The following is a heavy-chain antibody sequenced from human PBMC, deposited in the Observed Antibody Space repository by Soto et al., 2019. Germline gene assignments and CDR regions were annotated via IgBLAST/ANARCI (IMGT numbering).Heavy chain of an antibody. CDR2: IWYDGSNK. D-gene: IGHD5-18*01. Sequence: GGSLRLSCAASGFTFSSYGMHWVRQAPGKGLEWVAVIWYDGSNKYYADSVKGRFTISRDNSKNTLYLQMNSLRAEDTAVYYCARAPFRDTACCYYYYGMDVWGQGTTVTVSS. CDR1: GFTFSSYG. CDR3: ARAPFRDTACCYYYYGMDV. V-gene: IGHV3-33*01. J-gene: IGHJ6*02.